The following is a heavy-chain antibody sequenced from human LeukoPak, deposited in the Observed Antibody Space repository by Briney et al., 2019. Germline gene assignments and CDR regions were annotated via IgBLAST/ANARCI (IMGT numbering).Heavy chain of an antibody. J-gene: IGHJ4*02. D-gene: IGHD1-26*01. CDR2: IYYTGNT. Sequence: PSETLSLTCTVSGGSISNSFWSWIRQPPGKGLEWIAYIYYTGNTKYNPSLKRRVTISVDTSKNQFSLRLSSVTAADTAVYYCARDRGSSPTFDYWGQGTLVTVSS. V-gene: IGHV4-59*01. CDR3: ARDRGSSPTFDY. CDR1: GGSISNSF.